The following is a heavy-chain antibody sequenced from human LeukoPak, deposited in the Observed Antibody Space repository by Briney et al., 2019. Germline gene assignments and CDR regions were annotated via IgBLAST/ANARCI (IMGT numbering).Heavy chain of an antibody. Sequence: SETLSLTCSVSGYSISSGYYWGWIRQPPGKGLEWIGNIYHSRRTYYNPSLKSRVTTSVDTSKNQFSLKLSSVTAADTAVYYCARGRPGGPGEGFFFDYLGQGTLVTVSS. CDR2: IYHSRRT. CDR3: ARGRPGGPGEGFFFDY. CDR1: GYSISSGYY. V-gene: IGHV4-38-2*02. J-gene: IGHJ4*02. D-gene: IGHD2-8*02.